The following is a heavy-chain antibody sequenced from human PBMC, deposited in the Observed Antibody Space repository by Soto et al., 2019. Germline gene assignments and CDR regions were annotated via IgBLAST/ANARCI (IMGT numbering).Heavy chain of an antibody. V-gene: IGHV3-23*01. J-gene: IGHJ6*03. Sequence: GGSLRLSCAASGFTFSSYAMSWVRQAPGKGLEWVSAISGSGGSTYYADSVKGRFTISRDNSKNTLYLQMNSLRAEDTAVYYCAKEGITMVRGVLYMDVWGKGTTVTVSS. D-gene: IGHD3-10*01. CDR1: GFTFSSYA. CDR2: ISGSGGST. CDR3: AKEGITMVRGVLYMDV.